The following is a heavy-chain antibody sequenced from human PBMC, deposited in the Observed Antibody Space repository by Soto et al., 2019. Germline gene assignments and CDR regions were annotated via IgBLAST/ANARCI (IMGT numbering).Heavy chain of an antibody. CDR2: ISGSGGIT. CDR1: GFTFGDHA. CDR3: AKDLDTVYAIFGMDV. J-gene: IGHJ6*02. D-gene: IGHD2-8*01. V-gene: IGHV3-23*01. Sequence: GSLRLSCAASGFTFGDHAMSLVRQAPGEGLEWFSVISGSGGITYYEDSVKGRFTVSRDNAKNTLYLQMNSLRAEDTAVYYCAKDLDTVYAIFGMDVWGQGTTVTVYS.